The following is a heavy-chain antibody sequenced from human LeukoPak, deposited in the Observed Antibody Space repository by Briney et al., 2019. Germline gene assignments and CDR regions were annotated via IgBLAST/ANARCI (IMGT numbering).Heavy chain of an antibody. CDR1: GGSISSGTYY. Sequence: SQTLSLTCTVSGGSISSGTYYWSWIRQPAGKGLEWIGRIYSSGSTSYNPSLESQVTISVDTSKNRFSLKLSSVTAADTAVYYCAIHDYGDRDAFDIWGQGTMVTVSS. CDR3: AIHDYGDRDAFDI. D-gene: IGHD4-17*01. CDR2: IYSSGST. V-gene: IGHV4-61*02. J-gene: IGHJ3*02.